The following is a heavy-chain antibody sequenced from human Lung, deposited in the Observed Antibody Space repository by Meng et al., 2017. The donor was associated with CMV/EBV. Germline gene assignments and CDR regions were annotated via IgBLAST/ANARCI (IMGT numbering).Heavy chain of an antibody. J-gene: IGHJ3*01. Sequence: GGSLRLXXAASGFTFSSYGVHWVRQAPGEGLEWVAFISYGGGKEYYADSVKGRFTISRDNSKNMLFLQMDSLRPDNTAVYYCARGLYYDILTGPRAFDVWGQGXMVTVSS. CDR1: GFTFSSYG. CDR3: ARGLYYDILTGPRAFDV. D-gene: IGHD3-9*01. CDR2: ISYGGGKE. V-gene: IGHV3-30-3*01.